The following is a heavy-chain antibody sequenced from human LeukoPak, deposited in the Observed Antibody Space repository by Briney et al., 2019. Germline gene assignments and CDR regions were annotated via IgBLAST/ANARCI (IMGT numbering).Heavy chain of an antibody. CDR3: AREVTMVRGVITINWFDP. CDR1: GGTFISYA. V-gene: IGHV1-69*06. J-gene: IGHJ5*02. CDR2: IIPIFGTA. D-gene: IGHD3-10*01. Sequence: SVKVSCKASGGTFISYAISWVRQAPGQGLEWMGGIIPIFGTANYAQKFQGRVTITADKSTSTAYMELSSLRSEDTAVYYCAREVTMVRGVITINWFDPWGQGTLVTVSS.